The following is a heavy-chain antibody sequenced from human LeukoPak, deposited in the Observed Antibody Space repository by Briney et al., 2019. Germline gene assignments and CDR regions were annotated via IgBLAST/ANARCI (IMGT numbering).Heavy chain of an antibody. D-gene: IGHD3-10*01. CDR3: ARVLGAYGSGSYRHIDY. Sequence: SETLSLTCTVSGGSISSSSYYWGWIRQPPGKGLEWIGSIYYSGSTYYNPSLKSRVTISVDTSKNQFSLKLSSVTAADTAVYYCARVLGAYGSGSYRHIDYWGQGTLVTVSS. CDR1: GGSISSSSYY. J-gene: IGHJ4*02. V-gene: IGHV4-39*07. CDR2: IYYSGST.